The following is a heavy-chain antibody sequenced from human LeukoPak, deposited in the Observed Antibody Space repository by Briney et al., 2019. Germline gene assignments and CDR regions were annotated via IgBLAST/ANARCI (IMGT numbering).Heavy chain of an antibody. D-gene: IGHD2-21*02. V-gene: IGHV3-23*01. CDR3: ASDRCCDFDY. CDR1: GFTFRSYA. Sequence: GGSLRLSCAASGFTFRSYAMSWVRQAPGKGLEWVSAISGSGGSTYYADSVKGRSTVSRDNSKNTLYLQMNSLRAEDTAVYYCASDRCCDFDYWGQGTLVTVSS. J-gene: IGHJ4*02. CDR2: ISGSGGST.